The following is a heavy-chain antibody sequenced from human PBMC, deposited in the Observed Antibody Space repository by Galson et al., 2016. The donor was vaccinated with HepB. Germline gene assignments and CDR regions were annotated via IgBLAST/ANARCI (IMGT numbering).Heavy chain of an antibody. V-gene: IGHV4-38-2*02. J-gene: IGHJ6*02. Sequence: SETLSLTCTVSGYPIRNGYFWGWIRQSPGKGLEWIGSMHQDGSTYYNPSLKSRVSTSVDTSKNQFSLNLNSVTAADTAVYYCARDGYGGNWRDYYGMDVWGQGTTVTVSS. D-gene: IGHD4-23*01. CDR2: MHQDGST. CDR3: ARDGYGGNWRDYYGMDV. CDR1: GYPIRNGYF.